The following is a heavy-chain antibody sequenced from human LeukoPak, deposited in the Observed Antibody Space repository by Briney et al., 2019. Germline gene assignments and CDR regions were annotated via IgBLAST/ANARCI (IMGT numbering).Heavy chain of an antibody. D-gene: IGHD1-14*01. J-gene: IGHJ4*02. CDR3: ARDRRFHGNYFDY. CDR2: ISYDGSNK. CDR1: GFTFSSYA. V-gene: IGHV3-30-3*01. Sequence: GRSLRLSCAASGFTFSSYAMHWVRQAPGKGLEWVAVISYDGSNKYYAGSVKGRFTISRDNSKNTLYLQMNSLRAEDTAVYYCARDRRFHGNYFDYWGQGTLVTVSS.